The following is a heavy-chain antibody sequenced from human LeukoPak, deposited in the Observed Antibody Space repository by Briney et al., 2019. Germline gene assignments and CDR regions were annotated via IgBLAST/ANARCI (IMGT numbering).Heavy chain of an antibody. V-gene: IGHV3-30-3*01. CDR2: ISYDGSNK. D-gene: IGHD4-17*01. CDR1: GFTFSSNA. CDR3: XREXDXXDLLPTFDY. J-gene: IGHJ4*02. Sequence: GRSLRLSCAASGFTFSSNAMHWVRQAPGKGLEWVAVISYDGSNKYYADSVKGRFTISRDNSKNTLYLQMNSLRAEDTAVYYCXREXDXXDLLPTFDYWGQGTLVTVSS.